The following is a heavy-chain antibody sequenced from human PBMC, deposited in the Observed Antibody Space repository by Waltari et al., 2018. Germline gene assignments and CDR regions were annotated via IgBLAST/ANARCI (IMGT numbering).Heavy chain of an antibody. J-gene: IGHJ3*02. D-gene: IGHD4-17*01. CDR2: IYYSGTT. CDR1: GGSISSSSYY. V-gene: IGHV4-39*01. CDR3: ARGESFYDYGDYGLDAFDI. Sequence: QLQLQESGPGLVKPSETLSLTCTVSGGSISSSSYYWGWIRQPPGKGLEWIGTIYYSGTTYDNPSLKSRVTISVDTSKKQFSLKLRSVTAPDTAVYYCARGESFYDYGDYGLDAFDIWGQGTMVTVSS.